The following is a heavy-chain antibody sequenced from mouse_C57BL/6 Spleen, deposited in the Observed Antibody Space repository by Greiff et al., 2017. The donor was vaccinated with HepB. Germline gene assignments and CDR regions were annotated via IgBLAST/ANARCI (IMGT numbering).Heavy chain of an antibody. D-gene: IGHD2-4*01. J-gene: IGHJ2*01. CDR3: ARSYYEYDADDY. CDR2: IYPGDGDT. Sequence: QVQLQQSGPELVKPGASVKISCKASGYAFSSSWMNWVKQRPGKGLEWIGRIYPGDGDTNYNGKFKGKATLTADKSSSTAYMQLSSLTSEDSAVYFCARSYYEYDADDYWGQGTTLTVSS. CDR1: GYAFSSSW. V-gene: IGHV1-82*01.